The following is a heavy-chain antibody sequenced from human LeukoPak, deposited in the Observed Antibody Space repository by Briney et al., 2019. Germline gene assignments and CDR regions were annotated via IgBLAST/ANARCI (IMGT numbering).Heavy chain of an antibody. J-gene: IGHJ4*02. CDR2: INWNGGRT. Sequence: GGSLRLSCAASGFTFDDYGMSWVRQAPGKGLEWVSDINWNGGRTGYADSVRGRFTISRDNAKKSLYLQMNSLRAEDTALYYCARGGGGRYLVYWGQGTLLTASS. V-gene: IGHV3-20*04. D-gene: IGHD1-26*01. CDR3: ARGGGGRYLVY. CDR1: GFTFDDYG.